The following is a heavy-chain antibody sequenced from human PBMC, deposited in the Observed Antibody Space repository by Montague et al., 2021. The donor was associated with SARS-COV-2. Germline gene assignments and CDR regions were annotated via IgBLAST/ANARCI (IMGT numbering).Heavy chain of an antibody. D-gene: IGHD3-9*01. CDR1: GGSISRYY. J-gene: IGHJ4*02. V-gene: IGHV4-59*01. Sequence: SETLSLTCTVSGGSISRYYWNWIRQPPGKGLEWIAYIYYSGSTNXXPSLKSRVTISVDTSKNQFSLKLCSVTAADTAVYYCARSRENYNILTGYPYYFDYWGQGTLVTVSS. CDR2: IYYSGST. CDR3: ARSRENYNILTGYPYYFDY.